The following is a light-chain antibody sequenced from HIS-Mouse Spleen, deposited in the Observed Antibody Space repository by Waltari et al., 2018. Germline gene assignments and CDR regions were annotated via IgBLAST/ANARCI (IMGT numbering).Light chain of an antibody. CDR2: DVS. J-gene: IGLJ3*02. V-gene: IGLV2-11*01. CDR1: SSDVGGYNS. CDR3: CSYAGSYTWV. Sequence: QSALTQPRSVSGSPGQSVTISCPETSSDVGGYNSVSWYQHPPGKAPKLMIYDVSKRPSGVPDRFSGSKSGNTASLTISGLQAEDEADYYCCSYAGSYTWVFGGGTKLTVL.